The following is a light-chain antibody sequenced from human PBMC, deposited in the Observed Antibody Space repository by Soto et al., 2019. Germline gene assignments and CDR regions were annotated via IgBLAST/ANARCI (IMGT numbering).Light chain of an antibody. CDR3: QQYGRSTLT. Sequence: EIVLTQSPGTLSLSPGERATLSCGASQSVTSNYLAWYQQKPGQAPRLLIYGSSTRATGIPDRFTGSGSGTDFTLTISRLEPEVFAVYFCQQYGRSTLTLGQGTKVDIK. CDR2: GSS. CDR1: QSVTSNY. V-gene: IGKV3-20*01. J-gene: IGKJ1*01.